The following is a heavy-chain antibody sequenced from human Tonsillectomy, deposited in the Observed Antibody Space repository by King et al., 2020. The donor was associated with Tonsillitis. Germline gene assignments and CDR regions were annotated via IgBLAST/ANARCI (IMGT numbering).Heavy chain of an antibody. J-gene: IGHJ3*02. Sequence: TLKESGPTLVKPTQTLTLTCTFSGFSLSTSGVGVGWIRQPPGKALEWLALIYWNDDKRYSPSLKSRLTITKDTSKNQVVLTMTNMDPVDTATYYCARRVFLGDWDAFDIWGQGTMVTVSS. D-gene: IGHD3-10*01. CDR1: GFSLSTSGVG. V-gene: IGHV2-5*01. CDR2: IYWNDDK. CDR3: ARRVFLGDWDAFDI.